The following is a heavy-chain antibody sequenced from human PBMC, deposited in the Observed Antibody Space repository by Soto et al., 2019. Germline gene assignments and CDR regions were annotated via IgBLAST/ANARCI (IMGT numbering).Heavy chain of an antibody. D-gene: IGHD2-2*02. J-gene: IGHJ6*02. CDR2: IDPSDSYT. CDR3: ARQMGYCSSTSCYMRYYYGMDV. V-gene: IGHV5-10-1*01. Sequence: GESLKISCNCSGYSFTIYCISLVRQVPGKGLDWMWRIDPSDSYTNYSPSFQGHVTISADKSISTAYLQWSSLKASDTAMYYCARQMGYCSSTSCYMRYYYGMDVWGQGTTVTVSS. CDR1: GYSFTIYC.